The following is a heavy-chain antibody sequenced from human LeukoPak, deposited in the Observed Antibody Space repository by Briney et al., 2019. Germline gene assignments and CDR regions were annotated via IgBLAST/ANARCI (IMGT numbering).Heavy chain of an antibody. V-gene: IGHV1-2*02. J-gene: IGHJ5*02. CDR2: INPNSGGT. Sequence: VASVKVSCKASGYTFTGYYMHWVRHAPGQGLEWMGWINPNSGGTNYAQKFQGRVTMTRDTSISTAYTEPSRLRSDDTAVYYCARWEYDIVVVPAAGFDPWGQGTLVTVSS. CDR1: GYTFTGYY. D-gene: IGHD2-2*01. CDR3: ARWEYDIVVVPAAGFDP.